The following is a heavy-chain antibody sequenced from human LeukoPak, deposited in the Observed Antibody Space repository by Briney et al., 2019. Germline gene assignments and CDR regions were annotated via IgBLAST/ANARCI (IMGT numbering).Heavy chain of an antibody. V-gene: IGHV1-69*05. CDR2: IIPIFGTA. CDR3: ARILDEGPMDV. J-gene: IGHJ6*04. D-gene: IGHD1-1*01. Sequence: SVKVSCKASGGTFSSYAISWVRQAPGQGLEWMGGIIPIFGTANYAQKFQGRVTMTTDTSTSTAYMELRSLRSDDTAVYYCARILDEGPMDVWGKGTTVTVSS. CDR1: GGTFSSYA.